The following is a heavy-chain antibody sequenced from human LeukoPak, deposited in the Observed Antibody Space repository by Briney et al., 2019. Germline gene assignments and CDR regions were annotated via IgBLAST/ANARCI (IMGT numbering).Heavy chain of an antibody. V-gene: IGHV3-74*01. Sequence: QPGGSLRLSCAASGFIFTKYWMHWVRQAPGKGLVWVSHVNSDGSATSYADSVKGRFTISRDNAKNSLYLQMSNLRAEDTAVYFCARGGGLDVWGQGATVTVSS. J-gene: IGHJ6*02. CDR1: GFIFTKYW. D-gene: IGHD3-16*01. CDR2: VNSDGSAT. CDR3: ARGGGLDV.